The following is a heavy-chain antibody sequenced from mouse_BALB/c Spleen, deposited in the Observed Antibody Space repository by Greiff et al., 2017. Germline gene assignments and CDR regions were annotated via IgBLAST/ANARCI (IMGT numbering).Heavy chain of an antibody. D-gene: IGHD1-1*01. CDR1: GFTFSDYY. Sequence: EVQLVESGGGLVKPGGSLKLSCAASGFTFSDYYMYWVRQTPEKRLEWVATISDGGSYTYSPDSVKGRFTISRDNAKNNLYLQMSSLKSEDTAMYYCARDPDYYGSIFAYWGQGTLVTVSA. CDR2: ISDGGSYT. CDR3: ARDPDYYGSIFAY. V-gene: IGHV5-4*02. J-gene: IGHJ3*01.